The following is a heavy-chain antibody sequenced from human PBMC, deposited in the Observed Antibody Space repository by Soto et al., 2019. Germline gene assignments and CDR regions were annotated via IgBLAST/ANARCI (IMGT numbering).Heavy chain of an antibody. Sequence: SETLSLTCTVSGGSISSGGYYWSWIRQHPGKGLERIGYIYYSGSTYYNSSLKSRVTISVDTSKNQFSLKLSSVTAADTAAYYCARGEPLQPNWNYVYWFDPWGQGTLVTVSS. CDR1: GGSISSGGYY. V-gene: IGHV4-31*03. J-gene: IGHJ5*02. CDR2: IYYSGST. CDR3: ARGEPLQPNWNYVYWFDP. D-gene: IGHD1-7*01.